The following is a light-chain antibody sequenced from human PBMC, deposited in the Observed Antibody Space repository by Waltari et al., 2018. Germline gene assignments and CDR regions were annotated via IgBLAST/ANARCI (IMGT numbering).Light chain of an antibody. Sequence: QSVLTLPPSASGTPGQRVPTPCSARRPNIGGNTINWYQQRPGQAPQLLICANDQRPSGVPDRFSGSKAGSSAFLAISGLQSADEASYYCASWDDSLDGVIFGGGTKLTVL. CDR3: ASWDDSLDGVI. J-gene: IGLJ2*01. CDR1: RPNIGGNT. CDR2: AND. V-gene: IGLV1-44*01.